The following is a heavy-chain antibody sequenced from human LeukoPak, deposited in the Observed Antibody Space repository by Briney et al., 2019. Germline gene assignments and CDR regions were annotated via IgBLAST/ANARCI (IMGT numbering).Heavy chain of an antibody. J-gene: IGHJ4*02. V-gene: IGHV3-23*01. Sequence: PGGSLRLSCAASGFTFSSYGMSWVRQAPGKGLEWVSAISGSGGSTYYADSVKGRFTISRDNSKNTLYLQMNSLRAEDTAVYYCAKDRYGSGSYGSLWGQGTLVTVSS. D-gene: IGHD3-10*01. CDR1: GFTFSSYG. CDR3: AKDRYGSGSYGSL. CDR2: ISGSGGST.